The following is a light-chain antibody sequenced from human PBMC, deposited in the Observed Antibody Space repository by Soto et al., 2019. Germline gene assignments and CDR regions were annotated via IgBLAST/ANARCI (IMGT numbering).Light chain of an antibody. CDR2: EVS. Sequence: QSVLTQPASVSGSPGQSITISCTGTSSDVGGYNYVSWYQQHPGKAPKLIIYEVSNRPSGVTNRFSGSKSGNTASLTISGLQAEDEADYYCSSYTFSNTPYVFGPGTKVTVL. J-gene: IGLJ1*01. CDR3: SSYTFSNTPYV. CDR1: SSDVGGYNY. V-gene: IGLV2-14*01.